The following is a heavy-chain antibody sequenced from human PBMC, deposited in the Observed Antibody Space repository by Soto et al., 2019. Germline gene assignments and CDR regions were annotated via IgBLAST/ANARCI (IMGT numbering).Heavy chain of an antibody. Sequence: QVQLVQSGAEVKKPGSSVKVSCKTSGDTFISHSISWVRQAPGQGLEWMGGIIPIFGAPNYAQKFQGRVTITADESTSTADMELRRLRSEDTAVYYCARDLDSNVWGSYDAFDVWGQGTLVTVSS. J-gene: IGHJ3*01. CDR3: ARDLDSNVWGSYDAFDV. V-gene: IGHV1-69*01. D-gene: IGHD3-16*01. CDR1: GDTFISHS. CDR2: IIPIFGAP.